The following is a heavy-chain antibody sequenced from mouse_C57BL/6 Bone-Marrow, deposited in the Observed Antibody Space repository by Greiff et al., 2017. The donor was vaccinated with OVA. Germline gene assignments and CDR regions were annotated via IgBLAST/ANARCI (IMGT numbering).Heavy chain of an antibody. V-gene: IGHV2-2*01. Sequence: QVQLKESGPGLVQPSQSLSITCTVSGFSLTSYGVHWVRQSPGKGLEWLGVIWSGGSTDYNAAFISRLSISKDNSKSQVFFKMNSLQADDTAIYYCASPSYDSIPCAYWGQGTLVTVSA. J-gene: IGHJ3*01. D-gene: IGHD2-5*01. CDR1: GFSLTSYG. CDR2: IWSGGST. CDR3: ASPSYDSIPCAY.